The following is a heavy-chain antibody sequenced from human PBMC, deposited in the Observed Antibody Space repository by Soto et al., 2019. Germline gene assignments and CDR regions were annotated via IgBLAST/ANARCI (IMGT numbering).Heavy chain of an antibody. CDR2: IYYSGST. CDR1: GGSISSYY. D-gene: IGHD3-22*01. Sequence: SETLSLTCTVSGGSISSYYWSWIRQPPGKGLEWIGYIYYSGSTNYNPSLKSRVTISVDTSKNQFSLKLSSVTAADTAVYYCARDIYDSSGYYPKPIGYWGQGTLVTVSS. J-gene: IGHJ4*02. CDR3: ARDIYDSSGYYPKPIGY. V-gene: IGHV4-59*01.